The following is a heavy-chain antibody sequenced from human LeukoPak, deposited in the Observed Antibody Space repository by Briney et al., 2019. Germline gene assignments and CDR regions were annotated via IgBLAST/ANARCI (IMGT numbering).Heavy chain of an antibody. CDR1: DGSISSYY. CDR3: AGGGRELSAMLVY. V-gene: IGHV4-59*01. Sequence: SETLSLTCTVSDGSISSYYWSWIRQPPGKGLEWTGYIYYSGSTNYNPSLKSRVTISVDTSKNQFSLKLSSVTAADTAVYYCAGGGRELSAMLVYWGQGTLVTVSS. D-gene: IGHD5-18*01. J-gene: IGHJ4*02. CDR2: IYYSGST.